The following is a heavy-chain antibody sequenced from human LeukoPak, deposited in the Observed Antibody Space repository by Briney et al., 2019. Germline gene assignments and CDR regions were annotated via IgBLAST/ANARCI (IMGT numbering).Heavy chain of an antibody. CDR1: GFTFSSYA. D-gene: IGHD6-19*01. CDR3: AREHSSGCFDY. J-gene: IGHJ4*02. Sequence: GGSLRLSCVASGFTFSSYAMHWVRQAPGKGLEWVAVISYDGSNKYYADSVKGRFTISRDNSKNTLYLQMNSLRAEDTAVYYCAREHSSGCFDYWGQGTLVTVSS. V-gene: IGHV3-30-3*01. CDR2: ISYDGSNK.